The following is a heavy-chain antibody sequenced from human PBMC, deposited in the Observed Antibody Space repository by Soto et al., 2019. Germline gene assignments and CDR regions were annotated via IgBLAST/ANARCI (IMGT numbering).Heavy chain of an antibody. Sequence: SETLSLTCTVSGGSISSYYWSWIRQPPGKGLEWIGYIYYSGSTNYNPSLKSRVTISVDTSKNQFSLKLSSVTAADTAVYYCARGTIFGVVIMDVWGQGTTVTVSS. D-gene: IGHD3-3*01. V-gene: IGHV4-59*01. J-gene: IGHJ6*02. CDR1: GGSISSYY. CDR2: IYYSGST. CDR3: ARGTIFGVVIMDV.